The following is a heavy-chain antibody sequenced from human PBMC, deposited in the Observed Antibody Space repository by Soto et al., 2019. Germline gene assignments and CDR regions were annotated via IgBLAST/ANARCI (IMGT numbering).Heavy chain of an antibody. CDR3: ARDSQGLPAASPGFYYYGMDV. J-gene: IGHJ6*02. D-gene: IGHD2-2*01. CDR1: GFTVSSNY. CDR2: IYPAGST. Sequence: GGSLRLSCAASGFTVSSNYMSWVRQAPGKGLEWVSIIYPAGSTYYADSVQGRFTISRDNSKNTLYLQMNSLRAEDTAVYYCARDSQGLPAASPGFYYYGMDVWGQGTTVTVS. V-gene: IGHV3-53*01.